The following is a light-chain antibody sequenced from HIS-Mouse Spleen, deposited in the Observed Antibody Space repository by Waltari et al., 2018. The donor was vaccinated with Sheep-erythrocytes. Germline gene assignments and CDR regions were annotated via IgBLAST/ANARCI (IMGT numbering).Light chain of an antibody. V-gene: IGKV1-33*01. CDR3: QQYDKLRT. J-gene: IGKJ4*01. Sequence: DIQMTQSPSSLSASVGDRVTITCQASQDISNYLNRYQQKPGKAPKILIYDASNFETGVPSRVSRSGYGTEFTFTISSLQPESIATYYGQQYDKLRTFGGGTKVEIK. CDR2: DAS. CDR1: QDISNY.